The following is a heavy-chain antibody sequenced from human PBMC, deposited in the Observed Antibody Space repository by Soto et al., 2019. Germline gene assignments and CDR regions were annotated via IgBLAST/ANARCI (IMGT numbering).Heavy chain of an antibody. CDR1: GYSFTSYW. Sequence: GESLKISCKGSGYSFTSYWISWVRQMPGKGLEWMGRIDPSDSYTNYSPSFQGHITISADKSISTAYLQWSSLKASDTTMYYCARPGDMLGGVITRYYYYDMDVWGQGNTVTVSS. J-gene: IGHJ6*02. D-gene: IGHD3-10*01. V-gene: IGHV5-10-1*01. CDR3: ARPGDMLGGVITRYYYYDMDV. CDR2: IDPSDSYT.